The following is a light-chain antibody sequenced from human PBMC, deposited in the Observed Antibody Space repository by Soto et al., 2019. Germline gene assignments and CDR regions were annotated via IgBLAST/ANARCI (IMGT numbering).Light chain of an antibody. J-gene: IGKJ3*01. CDR2: GAS. CDR1: QSVSSSY. CDR3: QQYCSSSFT. Sequence: EIVLTQSPGTLSLSPGERATLSCRASQSVSSSYLAWYQQNPGQAPRLLIYGASSRATGIPDRFSGSGSGTSFTLPISSLVPADFAVYSCQQYCSSSFTFGPGPKVDIK. V-gene: IGKV3-20*01.